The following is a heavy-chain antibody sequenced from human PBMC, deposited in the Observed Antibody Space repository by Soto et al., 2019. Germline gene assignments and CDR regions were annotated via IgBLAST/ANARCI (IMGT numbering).Heavy chain of an antibody. V-gene: IGHV3-33*01. J-gene: IGHJ4*02. D-gene: IGHD2-2*01. CDR1: GFTFSSYG. Sequence: PGGSLRLSCAASGFTFSSYGMHWVRQAPGKGLEWVAVIWYDGSKKYYTEFVKGRFTISRDNSKNTLYLQINSLRADDTAVYYCASRSPALDYWGQGTLVTVSS. CDR2: IWYDGSKK. CDR3: ASRSPALDY.